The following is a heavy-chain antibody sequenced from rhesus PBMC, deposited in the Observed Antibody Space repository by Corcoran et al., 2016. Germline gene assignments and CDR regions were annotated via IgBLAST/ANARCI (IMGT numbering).Heavy chain of an antibody. CDR3: ARDIGLIDY. V-gene: IGHV4S9*01. J-gene: IGHJ4*01. CDR1: GGSIRGPYY. D-gene: IGHD1-1-1*01. Sequence: QVQLQESDPGLARPSETLSLTCAVSGGSIRGPYYWNWVRHSPGKGLEWIGNIFGDSAHTFYVPSLKSRVTISKDTSNNQFSLKLTSVTAADTAVYFCARDIGLIDYWGQGVLVTVSS. CDR2: IFGDSAHT.